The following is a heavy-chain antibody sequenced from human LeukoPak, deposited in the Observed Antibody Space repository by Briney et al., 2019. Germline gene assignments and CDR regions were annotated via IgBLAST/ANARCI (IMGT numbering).Heavy chain of an antibody. V-gene: IGHV3-23*01. CDR3: AKSSVVLKADFDY. CDR1: GFTFSTYG. J-gene: IGHJ4*02. CDR2: ISGSGGRT. D-gene: IGHD3-16*01. Sequence: SGGTLRLSCGASGFTFSTYGMSWVRQAPGKGLEWVSGISGSGGRTYYADSVKGRFTISRDNSKNTLYLQMNTLGADDTAIYYCAKSSVVLKADFDYWGQGTLVAVSS.